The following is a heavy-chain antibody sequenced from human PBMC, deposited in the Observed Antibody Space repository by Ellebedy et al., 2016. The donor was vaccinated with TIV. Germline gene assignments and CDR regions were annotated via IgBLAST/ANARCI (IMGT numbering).Heavy chain of an antibody. CDR3: ARGRSPGRPYWYFDL. V-gene: IGHV1-69*13. J-gene: IGHJ2*01. D-gene: IGHD2-8*02. CDR1: GGTFSNYA. CDR2: IIPMFGTG. Sequence: AASVKVSCKVSGGTFSNYAISWMRQARGQGLEWMGGIIPMFGTGNYAQTFQGRLTITADESTTTAYMELSSLRSEDTAVYYCARGRSPGRPYWYFDLWGRGTLVTVSS.